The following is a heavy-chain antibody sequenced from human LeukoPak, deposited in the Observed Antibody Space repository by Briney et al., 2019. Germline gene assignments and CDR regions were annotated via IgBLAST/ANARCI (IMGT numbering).Heavy chain of an antibody. CDR3: ARGDYYGSGSYAYAFDI. V-gene: IGHV1-69*06. CDR2: IIPIFGTA. CDR1: GGIFSSYA. J-gene: IGHJ3*02. Sequence: ASVKVSCKASGGIFSSYAISWVRQAPGQRLEWMGGIIPIFGTANYAQKFQGRVTITADKSTSTAYMELSSLSAEDTAVYYCARGDYYGSGSYAYAFDIWGQGTMVTVSS. D-gene: IGHD3-10*01.